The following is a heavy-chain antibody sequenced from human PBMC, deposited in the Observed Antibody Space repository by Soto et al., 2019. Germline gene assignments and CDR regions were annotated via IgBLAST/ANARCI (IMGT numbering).Heavy chain of an antibody. CDR3: ARSPVVPAAMPYAFDI. CDR2: IYYSGST. V-gene: IGHV4-30-4*01. J-gene: IGHJ3*02. CDR1: GGSISSGDYY. Sequence: QVQLQESGPGLVKPSQTLSLTCTVSGGSISSGDYYWSWIRQPPGKGLEWIGYIYYSGSTYYNPSLKSRVTISVDTSKNQFSLKLSSVTAADTAVYYCARSPVVPAAMPYAFDIWGQGTMVTVSS. D-gene: IGHD2-2*01.